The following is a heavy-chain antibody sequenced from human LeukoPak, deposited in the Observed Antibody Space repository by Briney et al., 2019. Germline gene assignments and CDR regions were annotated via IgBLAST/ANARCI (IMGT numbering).Heavy chain of an antibody. J-gene: IGHJ4*02. CDR2: INHSGST. CDR1: GGSFSNYY. Sequence: SETLSLTCAVYGGSFSNYYWSWIRQPPGKGLEWIGEINHSGSTSYNPSLKSRVTMSVDTSKNQFSLKLSSVTAADTAVYYCARLSSRRFPPTYSFDRRNYFDYWGQGTLATVSS. CDR3: ARLSSRRFPPTYSFDRRNYFDY. D-gene: IGHD3-22*01. V-gene: IGHV4-34*01.